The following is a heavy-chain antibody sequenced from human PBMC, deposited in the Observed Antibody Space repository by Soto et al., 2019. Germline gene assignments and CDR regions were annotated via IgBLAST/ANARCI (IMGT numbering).Heavy chain of an antibody. CDR2: IYWDDDK. V-gene: IGHV2-5*02. D-gene: IGHD2-15*01. CDR3: AHSFEGITVVAAYDAFDI. CDR1: GFSLSTSGVG. J-gene: IGHJ3*02. Sequence: QITLKESGPTLVKPTQTLTLTCTFSGFSLSTSGVGVGWIRQPPGKALEWLALIYWDDDKRYSPSLKSRLTITKDTSKNQVVLTMTNMDPVDTATYYCAHSFEGITVVAAYDAFDIWGQGTMVTVSS.